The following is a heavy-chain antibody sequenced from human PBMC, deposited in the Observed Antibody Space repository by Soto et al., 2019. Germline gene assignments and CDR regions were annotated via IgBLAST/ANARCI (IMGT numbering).Heavy chain of an antibody. CDR2: ISWNSGSI. Sequence: GGSLILSCAASGFTFDYYSVHWVRQAPGKGLEWVSGISWNSGSIGYADSVKGRFTISRDNAKNSLYLQMNSLRAEDTALYYCEKDGCSIAVAGTCYYYYYRAFWGKGTTVTVSS. CDR1: GFTFDYYS. D-gene: IGHD6-19*01. J-gene: IGHJ6*03. CDR3: EKDGCSIAVAGTCYYYYYRAF. V-gene: IGHV3-9*01.